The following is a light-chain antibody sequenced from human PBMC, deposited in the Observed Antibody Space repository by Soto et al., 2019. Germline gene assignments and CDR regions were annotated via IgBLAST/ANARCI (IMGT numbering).Light chain of an antibody. CDR1: SNDVGSYDF. CDR2: EVS. Sequence: QSVLTQPASVSGSPGQSITISCTGTSNDVGSYDFVSWYQQHPGKAPKLLIYEVSNRPSGVSHRFSGSKSDNTASLTISGLQSEDEADYYCGSSTTFTTLVFGTGTKVTVL. CDR3: GSSTTFTTLV. J-gene: IGLJ1*01. V-gene: IGLV2-14*01.